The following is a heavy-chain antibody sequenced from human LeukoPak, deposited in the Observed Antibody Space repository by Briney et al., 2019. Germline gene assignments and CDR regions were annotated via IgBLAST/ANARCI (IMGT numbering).Heavy chain of an antibody. CDR2: INEDGSIT. V-gene: IGHV3-74*01. Sequence: GGSLRLSCAVSGFTFRTYWMHWVRQVPGKGLVWVSRINEDGSITNYADSVTGRFRISRDNAENTLYLQMNSLRAEDTAVYYCARVNINNWHSCDYWGQGTLVTVSS. CDR1: GFTFRTYW. CDR3: ARVNINNWHSCDY. D-gene: IGHD1-1*01. J-gene: IGHJ4*02.